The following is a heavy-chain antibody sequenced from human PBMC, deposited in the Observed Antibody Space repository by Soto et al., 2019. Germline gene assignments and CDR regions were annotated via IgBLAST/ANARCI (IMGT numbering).Heavy chain of an antibody. J-gene: IGHJ4*02. CDR2: IWYDGSNK. Sequence: GGSLRLSCAASGFTFSNYGMHWIRQAPGKGLEWVAIIWYDGSNKYYADSVKGRFTISRDNSKNTLYLQMNSLRAEDTAVYYCARGIYGGNSFYFDYWGQGTLVTVSS. CDR3: ARGIYGGNSFYFDY. V-gene: IGHV3-33*01. D-gene: IGHD2-21*02. CDR1: GFTFSNYG.